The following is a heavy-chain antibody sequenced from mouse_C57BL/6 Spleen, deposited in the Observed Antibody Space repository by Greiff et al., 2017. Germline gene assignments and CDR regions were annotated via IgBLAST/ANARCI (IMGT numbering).Heavy chain of an antibody. CDR1: GYTFTSYW. D-gene: IGHD1-1*01. CDR3: ARDYYGSWFAY. V-gene: IGHV1-64*01. Sequence: QVQLQQPGAELVKPGASVKLSCTASGYTFTSYWMHWVKQRPGQGLEWIGMIHPNSGSTNYNEKFKSKATLTVDKSSSTAYMQLRSLTSEDSAVYYCARDYYGSWFAYWGQGTLVTVSA. J-gene: IGHJ3*01. CDR2: IHPNSGST.